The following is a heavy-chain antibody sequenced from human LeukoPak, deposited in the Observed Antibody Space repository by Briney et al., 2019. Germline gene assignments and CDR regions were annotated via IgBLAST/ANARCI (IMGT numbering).Heavy chain of an antibody. CDR3: TKDAGVGSSSPSFYFYMDA. V-gene: IGHV3-9*01. J-gene: IGHJ6*03. CDR1: GFNFVDYG. D-gene: IGHD6-6*01. Sequence: PGRSLRLSCAASGFNFVDYGMHWVRQAPGKGLEWVSSVNWNSGSTAHADSVKGRFTVSRDNAKKSVYLQMDSLRPDDTALYYCTKDAGVGSSSPSFYFYMDAWGKGTTVSVSS. CDR2: VNWNSGST.